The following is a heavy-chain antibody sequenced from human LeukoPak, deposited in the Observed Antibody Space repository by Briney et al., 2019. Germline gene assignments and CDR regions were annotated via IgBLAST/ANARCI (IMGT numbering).Heavy chain of an antibody. CDR1: GGSFSGYY. V-gene: IGHV4-34*01. Sequence: KPSETLSLTRAVYGGSFSGYYWSWIRQPPGKGLEWIGEINHSGSTNYNPSLKSRVTISVDTSKNQFSLKLSSVTAADTAVYYCARGGLMTTVTTSLGNWFDPWGQGTLVTVSS. J-gene: IGHJ5*02. CDR3: ARGGLMTTVTTSLGNWFDP. CDR2: INHSGST. D-gene: IGHD4-17*01.